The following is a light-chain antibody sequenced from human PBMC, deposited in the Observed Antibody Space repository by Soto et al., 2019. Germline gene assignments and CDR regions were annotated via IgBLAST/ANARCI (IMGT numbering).Light chain of an antibody. V-gene: IGKV3-15*01. CDR3: QQYNDWPRT. CDR2: GAS. Sequence: VWTQSPVTLSLSPGERATLSCRASQSVSSSYLAWYQQKPGQAPRLLIYGASTRAAGIPSRFSGSVSGTEFTLTISSLQSEDFAVYYCQQYNDWPRTFGQGNKV. CDR1: QSVSSSY. J-gene: IGKJ1*01.